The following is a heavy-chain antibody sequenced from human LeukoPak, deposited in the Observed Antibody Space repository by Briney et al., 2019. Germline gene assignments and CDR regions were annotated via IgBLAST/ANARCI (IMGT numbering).Heavy chain of an antibody. Sequence: ASVKVSCKTSGYTFTSYGISWVRQAPGQGLGWMGWISAYNGNTNYAQKLQGRVTMTTDTSTTTAYMELRSLRSDDTAVYYCATHMDTAMIKAEFDYWGQGTLVTVSS. D-gene: IGHD5-18*01. CDR3: ATHMDTAMIKAEFDY. CDR1: GYTFTSYG. J-gene: IGHJ4*02. V-gene: IGHV1-18*01. CDR2: ISAYNGNT.